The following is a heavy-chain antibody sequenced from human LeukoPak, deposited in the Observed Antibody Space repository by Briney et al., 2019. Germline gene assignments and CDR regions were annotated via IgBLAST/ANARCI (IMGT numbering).Heavy chain of an antibody. CDR2: INTNTGSP. CDR1: GYTFTSYA. D-gene: IGHD6-13*01. Sequence: ASVTVSCKASGYTFTSYAMNWVRQAPGQGLEWMGWINTNTGSPTYAQGFTGRFVFSLDTSVSTAYLQISSLKAEDTAVYYCARKMPFIAAAGNNWFDPWGQGTLVTVSS. CDR3: ARKMPFIAAAGNNWFDP. V-gene: IGHV7-4-1*02. J-gene: IGHJ5*02.